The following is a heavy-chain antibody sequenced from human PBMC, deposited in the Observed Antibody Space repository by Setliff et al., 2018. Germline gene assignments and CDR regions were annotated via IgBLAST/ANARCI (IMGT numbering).Heavy chain of an antibody. CDR2: MYHSGSV. Sequence: SETLSLTCTVSGYSISSGYYWGWIRQPPGKGLEWIGNMYHSGSVYYNPSLKSRVTISVDTSKNQFSLKLSSVTAADTAVYYCAREGRYCSGDTCYFSHLYYFDYWGQGTLVTV. CDR1: GYSISSGYY. J-gene: IGHJ4*02. V-gene: IGHV4-38-2*02. CDR3: AREGRYCSGDTCYFSHLYYFDY. D-gene: IGHD2-15*01.